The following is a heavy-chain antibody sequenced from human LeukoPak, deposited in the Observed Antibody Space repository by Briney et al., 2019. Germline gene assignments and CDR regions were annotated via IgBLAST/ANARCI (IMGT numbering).Heavy chain of an antibody. Sequence: ASVKVSCKASGYTFTSYGISWVRQAPGQGLEWMGWISAYNGNTNYAQKLQGRVTMTTDTSTSTAYMELRSLRSDDTAVYYCARGLWRRCWDFYNWFDPWGQGTLVTVSS. V-gene: IGHV1-18*01. D-gene: IGHD2-21*01. CDR2: ISAYNGNT. CDR1: GYTFTSYG. CDR3: ARGLWRRCWDFYNWFDP. J-gene: IGHJ5*02.